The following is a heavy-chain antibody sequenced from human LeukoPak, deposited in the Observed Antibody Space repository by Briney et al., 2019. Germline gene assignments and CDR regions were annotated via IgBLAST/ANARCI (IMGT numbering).Heavy chain of an antibody. D-gene: IGHD5-24*01. J-gene: IGHJ4*02. V-gene: IGHV4-59*01. CDR3: ARGRDGYNDY. CDR2: IYYSGST. Sequence: PSEALSLTCTVSGGSISSYYWSWIRQPPGKGLEWIGYIYYSGSTNYNPSLKSRVTISVDTSKNQFSLMLSSVTAADTAVYYCARGRDGYNDYWDQGTLVTVSS. CDR1: GGSISSYY.